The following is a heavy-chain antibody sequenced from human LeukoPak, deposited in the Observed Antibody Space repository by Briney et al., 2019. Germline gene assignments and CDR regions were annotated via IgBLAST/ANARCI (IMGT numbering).Heavy chain of an antibody. CDR2: TNPNSGNT. CDR1: GYTFTSYD. J-gene: IGHJ4*02. D-gene: IGHD3-3*01. Sequence: ASVKVSCKASGYTFTSYDINWVRQATGQGLEWMGWTNPNSGNTGYAQKFQGRVTMTRNTSISTAYMELSSLRSEDTAVYYCARGPWYYDFWSGYPFDYWGRGTLVTVSS. V-gene: IGHV1-8*01. CDR3: ARGPWYYDFWSGYPFDY.